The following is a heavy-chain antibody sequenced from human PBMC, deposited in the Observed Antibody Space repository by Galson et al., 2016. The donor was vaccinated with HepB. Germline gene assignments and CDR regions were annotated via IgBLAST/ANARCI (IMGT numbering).Heavy chain of an antibody. CDR1: GYTFTGYY. V-gene: IGHV1-2*02. Sequence: SVKVSCKASGYTFTGYYMHWMRQAPGQGLEWMGWINPNSGDTTYPKKFQGRVTMTRDTSISTAYMELSRLRNDDTDIYYCAREGGGYGSGWYFIDRWGQGTLVTVSP. CDR3: AREGGGYGSGWYFIDR. D-gene: IGHD6-19*01. CDR2: INPNSGDT. J-gene: IGHJ4*02.